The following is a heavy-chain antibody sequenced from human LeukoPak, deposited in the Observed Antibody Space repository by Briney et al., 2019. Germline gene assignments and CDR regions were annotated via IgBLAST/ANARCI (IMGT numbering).Heavy chain of an antibody. J-gene: IGHJ4*02. CDR3: ARKYYDILTGWDYFDY. CDR1: GGSISSGGYY. V-gene: IGHV4-31*03. D-gene: IGHD3-9*01. CDR2: IYYSGST. Sequence: PSETLSLTCTVSGGSISSGGYYWSWIRQHPGKGLEWIGYIYYSGSTYYNPSLKSRVTISVDTSKNQFSLKLSSVTAADTAVYYCARKYYDILTGWDYFDYWGQGTLVTVSS.